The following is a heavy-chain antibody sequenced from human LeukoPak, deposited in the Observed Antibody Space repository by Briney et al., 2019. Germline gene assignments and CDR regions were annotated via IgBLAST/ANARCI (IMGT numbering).Heavy chain of an antibody. CDR1: GXTFSNYW. V-gene: IGHV3-7*05. Sequence: GGSLRLSWAASGXTFSNYWVSWVRQAPGKGLEWVANIKLDGSEKYYVDSVKGRFTISRDNAKNSLFLQMNSLRAEDTAVYYCARASGYFHYWGQGTLVTVSS. CDR2: IKLDGSEK. J-gene: IGHJ4*02. CDR3: ARASGYFHY.